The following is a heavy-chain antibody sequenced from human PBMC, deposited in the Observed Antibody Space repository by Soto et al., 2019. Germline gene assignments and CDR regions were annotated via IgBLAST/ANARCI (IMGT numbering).Heavy chain of an antibody. CDR1: GYTFTSYG. J-gene: IGHJ3*02. CDR2: ISAYNGNT. CDR3: ARRSPHCSGGSCYSQQAAFDI. D-gene: IGHD2-15*01. V-gene: IGHV1-18*01. Sequence: ASVKVSCKAAGYTFTSYGISWVRQAPGQGLEWMGWISAYNGNTNYAQKLQGRVTMTTDTSTSTAYMELRSLRSDDTAVYYCARRSPHCSGGSCYSQQAAFDIWGQGTMVTVSS.